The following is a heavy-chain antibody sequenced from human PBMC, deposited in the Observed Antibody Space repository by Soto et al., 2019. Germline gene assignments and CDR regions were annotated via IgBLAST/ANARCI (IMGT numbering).Heavy chain of an antibody. CDR1: GYSFTSYW. V-gene: IGHV5-10-1*01. CDR2: IDPSDSYT. CDR3: ARLSCSGGSCPYYYYGMDV. J-gene: IGHJ6*02. Sequence: PGESLKISCKGSGYSFTSYWISWVRQMPGKGLEWMGRIDPSDSYTNYSPSFQGHVTISADKSISTAYLQWSSLKASDTAMYYCARLSCSGGSCPYYYYGMDVWGQGTTVTVSS. D-gene: IGHD2-15*01.